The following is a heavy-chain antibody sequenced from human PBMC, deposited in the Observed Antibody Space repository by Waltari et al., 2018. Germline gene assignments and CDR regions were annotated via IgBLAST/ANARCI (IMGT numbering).Heavy chain of an antibody. D-gene: IGHD3-10*01. CDR1: GFTFSSYG. CDR3: ARGRFTMVPRGMDV. V-gene: IGHV3-33*01. J-gene: IGHJ6*02. CDR2: IWYDGSNK. Sequence: QVQLVESGGGVVQPGRSLRLSCAASGFTFSSYGLPWVRQAPGKGLGWVAVIWYDGSNKYYADSVKGRFTISRDNSKNTLYLQMNSLRAEDTAVYYCARGRFTMVPRGMDVWGQGTTVTVSS.